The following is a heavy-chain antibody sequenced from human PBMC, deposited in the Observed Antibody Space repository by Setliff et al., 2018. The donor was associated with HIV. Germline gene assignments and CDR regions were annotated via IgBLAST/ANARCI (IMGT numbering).Heavy chain of an antibody. CDR1: GVSISGYY. CDR3: ALGTYYYYMDV. D-gene: IGHD1-1*01. CDR2: IYTSGST. Sequence: PSETLSLTCTVSGVSISGYYWSWIRQPPGKGLEWIGYIYTSGSTSYNPSLKSRVTISVDTSKNQFSLKLSSVTAADTAVYYCALGTYYYYMDVWGKGTTVTVSS. V-gene: IGHV4-59*01. J-gene: IGHJ6*03.